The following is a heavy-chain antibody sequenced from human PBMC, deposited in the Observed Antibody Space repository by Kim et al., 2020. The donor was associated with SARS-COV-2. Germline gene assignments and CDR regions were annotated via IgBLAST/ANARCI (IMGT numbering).Heavy chain of an antibody. Sequence: SETLSLTCAVYGGSFSGYYWSWIRQPPGKGLEWIGEINHSGSTNYNPSLKSRVTISVDTSKNQFSLKLSSVTAADTAVYYCASRDSSGYYARDYWGQGTL. CDR3: ASRDSSGYYARDY. CDR2: INHSGST. V-gene: IGHV4-34*01. CDR1: GGSFSGYY. J-gene: IGHJ4*02. D-gene: IGHD3-22*01.